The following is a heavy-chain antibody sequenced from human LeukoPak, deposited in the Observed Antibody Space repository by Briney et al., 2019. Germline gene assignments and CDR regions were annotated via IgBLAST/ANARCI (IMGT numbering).Heavy chain of an antibody. J-gene: IGHJ4*02. CDR3: ARDLNLSYGDQGDY. Sequence: ASVKVSCKASGGTFSSYAISWVRQAPGQGLEWMGWISAYNGNTNYAQKLQGRVTMTTDTSTSTAYMELRSLRSDDTAVYYCARDLNLSYGDQGDYWGQGTLVTVSS. CDR1: GGTFSSYA. V-gene: IGHV1-18*01. CDR2: ISAYNGNT. D-gene: IGHD4-17*01.